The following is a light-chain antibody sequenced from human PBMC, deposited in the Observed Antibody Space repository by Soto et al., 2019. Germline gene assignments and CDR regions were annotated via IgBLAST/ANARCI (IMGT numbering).Light chain of an antibody. CDR3: QEYNSAPTWT. CDR1: QGISNY. CDR2: AAS. V-gene: IGKV1-27*01. Sequence: DIQMTQSPSSLSASVGDRVTITCRASQGISNYLAWYQQKTGKVPKLLIYAASTLQSGVPSRFSGSGSGTDFTLTLSSLQPEDVATYYCQEYNSAPTWTFGQGTKVEIK. J-gene: IGKJ1*01.